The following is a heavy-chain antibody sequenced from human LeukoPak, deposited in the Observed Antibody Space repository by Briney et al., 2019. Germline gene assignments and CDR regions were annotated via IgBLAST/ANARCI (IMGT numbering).Heavy chain of an antibody. V-gene: IGHV1-46*01. CDR2: INPSGGST. D-gene: IGHD5-24*01. CDR1: GYTFTIYY. CDR3: ARSRDGYNHYYYYYMDV. Sequence: ASVKVSCKASGYTFTIYYIHWVRQAPGQGLEWMGLINPSGGSTNYAQKFQGRVTMTRDTSTSTAYMELSSLRSEDTAVYYCARSRDGYNHYYYYYMDVWGKGTTVTVSS. J-gene: IGHJ6*03.